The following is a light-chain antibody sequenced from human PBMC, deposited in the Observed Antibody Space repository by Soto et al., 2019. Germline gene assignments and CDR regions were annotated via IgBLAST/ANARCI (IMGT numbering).Light chain of an antibody. CDR3: QQYNNWPPVT. CDR2: GAS. J-gene: IGKJ1*01. CDR1: QSVSSN. Sequence: EIVMTQSPATLSVSPGERATLSCSASQSVSSNLAWYQQKPGQAPSLLIYGASTRATGIPARFSGSGSGTEFTHTISSLQSEDFGVYYCQQYNNWPPVTFGQRTKVEIK. V-gene: IGKV3-15*01.